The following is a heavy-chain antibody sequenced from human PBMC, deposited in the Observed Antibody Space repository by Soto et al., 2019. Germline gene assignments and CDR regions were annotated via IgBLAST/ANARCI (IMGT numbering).Heavy chain of an antibody. CDR3: ARGSLLRLGELSPSIYYYGMDV. V-gene: IGHV1-69*13. Sequence: RASVKVSCKASGGTFSSYAISWVRQAPGQGLEWMGGIIPIFGTANYAQKFQGRVTITADESTSTAYMELSSLRSEDTAVYYCARGSLLRLGELSPSIYYYGMDVWGQGTTVTVSS. J-gene: IGHJ6*02. CDR2: IIPIFGTA. D-gene: IGHD3-16*02. CDR1: GGTFSSYA.